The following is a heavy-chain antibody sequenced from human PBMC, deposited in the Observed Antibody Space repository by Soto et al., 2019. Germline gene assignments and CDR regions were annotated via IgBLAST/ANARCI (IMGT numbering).Heavy chain of an antibody. CDR2: IIPIFGTA. CDR3: ARGNTMIVVVNAFDI. J-gene: IGHJ3*02. CDR1: GGTFSSYA. Sequence: QVQLVQSGAEVKKPGSSVNVSCTASGGTFSSYAISWVRQAPGQGLEWMGGIIPIFGTANYAQKFQGSVTITADESTSTADIELGSLRSENTAVDYCARGNTMIVVVNAFDIWGQGTMVTVSS. D-gene: IGHD3-22*01. V-gene: IGHV1-69*01.